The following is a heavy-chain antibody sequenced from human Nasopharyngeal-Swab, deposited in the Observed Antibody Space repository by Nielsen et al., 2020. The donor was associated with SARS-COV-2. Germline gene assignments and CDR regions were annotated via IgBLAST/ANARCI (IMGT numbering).Heavy chain of an antibody. J-gene: IGHJ6*02. D-gene: IGHD5-12*01. CDR2: IFWDDDK. V-gene: IGHV2-5*02. CDR3: ARVDVSGFYYYGLDV. Sequence: WIRQPPGKALEWLAVIFWDDDKWYSLSLEGRLTITKDTTKNQVVLRMTNVDPVDTGTYYCARVDVSGFYYYGLDVWGQGTTVTVSS.